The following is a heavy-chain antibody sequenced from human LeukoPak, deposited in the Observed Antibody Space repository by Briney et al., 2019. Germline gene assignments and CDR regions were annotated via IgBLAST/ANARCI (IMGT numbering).Heavy chain of an antibody. D-gene: IGHD4-23*01. V-gene: IGHV4-59*01. Sequence: SETLSLTCTVSGGSISSYYWSWIRQPPGKGLEWIGYIYYSGSTNYNPSLTSRVTISVDTSKNQFSLKLSSVTAADTAVYYCARGGGLTMVVSPRQNFDYWGQGTLVTVSS. J-gene: IGHJ4*02. CDR2: IYYSGST. CDR3: ARGGGLTMVVSPRQNFDY. CDR1: GGSISSYY.